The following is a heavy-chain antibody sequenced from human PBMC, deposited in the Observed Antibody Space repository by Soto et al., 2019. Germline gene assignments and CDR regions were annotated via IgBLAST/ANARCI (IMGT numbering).Heavy chain of an antibody. V-gene: IGHV1-24*01. CDR2: FDPEDGET. CDR3: ATEDAAAGTFWARLGFDP. J-gene: IGHJ5*02. D-gene: IGHD6-13*01. CDR1: GYTLTELS. Sequence: ASVKFSCKVSGYTLTELSMHWVRQAPGKGLEWMGGFDPEDGETIYAQKFQGRVTMTEDTSTDTAYMELSSLRSEDTAVYYCATEDAAAGTFWARLGFDPWGQGTLVTVSS.